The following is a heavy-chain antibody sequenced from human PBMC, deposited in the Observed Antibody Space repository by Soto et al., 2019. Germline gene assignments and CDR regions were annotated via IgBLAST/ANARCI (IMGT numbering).Heavy chain of an antibody. CDR3: AREDMSGTYYFDS. J-gene: IGHJ4*02. CDR1: GGSVSSETHF. Sequence: TLSLTCAVFGGSVSSETHFWSWIRQPPGKGLEWIGYTYHSGITNSNPSLKGRLTISVDKSTNHFSLSLASVTAADTAIYYCAREDMSGTYYFDSWGQGTRVTVSS. D-gene: IGHD1-26*01. CDR2: TYHSGIT. V-gene: IGHV4-61*03.